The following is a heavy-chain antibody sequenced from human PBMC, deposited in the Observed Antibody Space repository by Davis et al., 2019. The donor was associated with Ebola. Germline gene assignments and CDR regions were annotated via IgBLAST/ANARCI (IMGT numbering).Heavy chain of an antibody. D-gene: IGHD3-22*01. CDR3: ARHVATYYYDSSGYYVTGDYFDY. V-gene: IGHV4-39*01. CDR1: GGSISSSSYY. CDR2: INHSGST. Sequence: SETLSLTCTVSGGSISSSSYYWGWIRQPPGKGLEWIGEINHSGSTNYNPSLWGRVTISVDTSKNQFSLKLSSVTAADTAVYYCARHVATYYYDSSGYYVTGDYFDYWGQGTLVTVSS. J-gene: IGHJ4*02.